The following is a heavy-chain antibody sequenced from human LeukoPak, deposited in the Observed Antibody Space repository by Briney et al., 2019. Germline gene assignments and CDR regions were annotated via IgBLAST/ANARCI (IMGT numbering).Heavy chain of an antibody. D-gene: IGHD2-21*01. V-gene: IGHV3-23*01. CDR1: GFTFRSYA. CDR3: AKDGDDYGDY. J-gene: IGHJ4*02. Sequence: GGSLRLSCAACGFTFRSYAMSWVRQAPGKGLEWVSAISGSGGSTYYADSVKGRFTISRDNSKNTLYLQMSSLRAEDTAVYYCAKDGDDYGDYWGQGTLVTVSS. CDR2: ISGSGGST.